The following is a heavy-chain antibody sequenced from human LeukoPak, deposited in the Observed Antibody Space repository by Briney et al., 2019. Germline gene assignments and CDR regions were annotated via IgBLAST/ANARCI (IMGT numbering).Heavy chain of an antibody. CDR2: INYNGAMT. J-gene: IGHJ4*02. CDR1: GFTFVDYG. CDR3: VRDRLGPSFSVSHFDL. D-gene: IGHD3-3*02. V-gene: IGHV3-20*04. Sequence: PGGSLRLSCATSGFTFVDYGLSWVRRAPGKGLEWLCAINYNGAMTDYADSAKGRFTISRDNAKNSLYLRMDSLRAEDTALYYCVRDRLGPSFSVSHFDLWGQGTLVTVSS.